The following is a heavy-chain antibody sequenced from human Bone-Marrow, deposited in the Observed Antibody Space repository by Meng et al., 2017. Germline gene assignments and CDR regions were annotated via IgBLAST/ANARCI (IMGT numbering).Heavy chain of an antibody. CDR2: INHSGST. V-gene: IGHV4-34*01. J-gene: IGHJ4*02. D-gene: IGHD4-23*01. CDR3: ARGVASPIFSTVVTPAFDY. CDR1: GGSFSGYY. Sequence: QVTLLEGAHGLLKPSETLSFTCAVYGGSFSGYYWSWIRQPPGKGLEWIGEINHSGSTNYNPSLKSRVTISVDTSKNQFSLKLSSVTAADTAVYYCARGVASPIFSTVVTPAFDYWGQGTLVTVSS.